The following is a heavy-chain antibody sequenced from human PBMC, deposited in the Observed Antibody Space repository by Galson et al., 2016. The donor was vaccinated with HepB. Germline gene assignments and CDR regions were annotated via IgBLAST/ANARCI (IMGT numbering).Heavy chain of an antibody. Sequence: LRLSCAASGFTFSKYMLNWVCQAPGKGLEWVAAIGGSGGDTYYPDSLKGRFTISRDNSKNTLYLQINSLRAEDTAVYFCARRYDTPGYYYIDSWGQGTRVTVSS. D-gene: IGHD3-9*01. V-gene: IGHV3-23*01. CDR2: IGGSGGDT. CDR1: GFTFSKYM. J-gene: IGHJ4*02. CDR3: ARRYDTPGYYYIDS.